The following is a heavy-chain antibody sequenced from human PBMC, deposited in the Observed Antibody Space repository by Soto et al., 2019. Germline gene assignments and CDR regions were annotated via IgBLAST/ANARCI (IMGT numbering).Heavy chain of an antibody. CDR1: GFTFSSYA. J-gene: IGHJ4*02. CDR3: ARRGSGSYYDH. V-gene: IGHV3-23*01. D-gene: IGHD1-26*01. CDR2: ISGSGGST. Sequence: EVQLLESGGGLVQPGGSLRLSCAASGFTFSSYAMRWVRQAPVKGLEWVSAISGSGGSTYYADSVKGRFTISRDYSKNTLYLQMNSLRAEDTAVYYCARRGSGSYYDHWGQGTLVTVSS.